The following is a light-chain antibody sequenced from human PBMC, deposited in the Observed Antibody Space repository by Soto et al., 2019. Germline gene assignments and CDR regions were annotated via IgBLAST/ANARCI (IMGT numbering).Light chain of an antibody. CDR2: DVG. Sequence: QSVLTQPASVSGSPGQSITISCSGGTSDIGTYNYVSWYQHHPGKVPKVLIYDVGARPSGISDRFSGSKSGNTASLTISGLPAEDEADYYCSSYTAFTTYVFGSGTKVTV. CDR1: TSDIGTYNY. CDR3: SSYTAFTTYV. V-gene: IGLV2-14*01. J-gene: IGLJ1*01.